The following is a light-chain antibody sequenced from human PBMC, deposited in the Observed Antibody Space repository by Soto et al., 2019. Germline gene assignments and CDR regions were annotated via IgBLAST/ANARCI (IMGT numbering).Light chain of an antibody. CDR3: QQYGSSPPLT. J-gene: IGKJ3*01. CDR2: GAS. V-gene: IGKV3-20*01. CDR1: QSVSSSY. Sequence: EIVLTQSPGTLSLSPGERATLSCRTSQSVSSSYLAWYQQKPGQAPRLLIYGASSRATGIPDRFSGSGCGTDFTLTISRLEPADFAVYYCQQYGSSPPLTFGPGTKVDIK.